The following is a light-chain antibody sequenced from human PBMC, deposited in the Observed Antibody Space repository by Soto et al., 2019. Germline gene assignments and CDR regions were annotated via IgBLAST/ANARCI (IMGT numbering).Light chain of an antibody. Sequence: IQMTQSPSSLSASVGDRVTITCQASQDISNYLNWYQQKPGKAPKLLIYDASNLETGVPSRFSGSGSGTDFPFTISSLQPEDIATYYCQQYDNLPLFTFGPGTKVDIK. CDR2: DAS. V-gene: IGKV1-33*01. J-gene: IGKJ3*01. CDR1: QDISNY. CDR3: QQYDNLPLFT.